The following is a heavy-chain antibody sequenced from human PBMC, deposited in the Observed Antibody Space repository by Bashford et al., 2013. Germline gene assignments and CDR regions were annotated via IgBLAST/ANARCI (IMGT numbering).Heavy chain of an antibody. J-gene: IGHJ4*02. D-gene: IGHD2-21*02. V-gene: IGHV4-4*02. CDR3: ASSEPRWVVTAPYYFDY. CDR2: IYHSGST. Sequence: RQPPGKGLEWIGEIYHSGSTNYNPSLKSRVTISVDKSKNQFSLKLSSVTAADTAVYYXASSEPRWVVTAPYYFDYVGPGNPGHPSPQ.